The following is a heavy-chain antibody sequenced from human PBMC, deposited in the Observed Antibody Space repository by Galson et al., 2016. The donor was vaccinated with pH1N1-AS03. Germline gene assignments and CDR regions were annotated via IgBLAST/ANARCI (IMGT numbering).Heavy chain of an antibody. Sequence: SVKVSCKASGGTFGTSAISWVRQAPRQGPEWMGRLTPMLNVTSYAQKFQGRVTITAGTSTSTVYMELSSLRSDDTAVYYCATPGGVGYLDNWGRGTLATVSS. CDR1: GGTFGTSA. V-gene: IGHV1-69*04. J-gene: IGHJ4*02. CDR3: ATPGGVGYLDN. CDR2: LTPMLNVT. D-gene: IGHD3-16*01.